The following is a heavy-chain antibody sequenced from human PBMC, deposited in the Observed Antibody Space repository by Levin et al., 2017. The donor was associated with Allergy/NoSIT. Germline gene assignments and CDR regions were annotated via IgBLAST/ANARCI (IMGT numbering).Heavy chain of an antibody. CDR2: ISSSSSAI. CDR3: ARVICSTTSCFGYYFDY. J-gene: IGHJ4*02. D-gene: IGHD2-2*01. V-gene: IGHV3-48*02. Sequence: GESLKISCAASGFSFSSYSISWVRQAPGKGLEWVSYISSSSSAIYYADSVKGRFTISRDNAKNSLYLQMNSLRDEDTSMYYCARVICSTTSCFGYYFDYWGQGTLVTVSS. CDR1: GFSFSSYS.